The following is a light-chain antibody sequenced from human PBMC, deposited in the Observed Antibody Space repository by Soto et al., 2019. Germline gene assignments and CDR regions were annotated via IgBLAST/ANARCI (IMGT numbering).Light chain of an antibody. V-gene: IGKV1-27*01. CDR3: QNYNSAPPWT. J-gene: IGKJ1*01. CDR2: AAS. Sequence: DIQMTQSPSSLSASVGDRVTITCRASQGISNYLVWYQQKPGKVPKLLIYAASTLQSGVPSRFSGSGSGTDFTLTISSLQPEDVATYYCQNYNSAPPWTFGQGTKVEIK. CDR1: QGISNY.